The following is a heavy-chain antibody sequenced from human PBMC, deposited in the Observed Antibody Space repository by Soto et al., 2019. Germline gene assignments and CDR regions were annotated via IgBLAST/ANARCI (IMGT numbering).Heavy chain of an antibody. CDR3: ARVGTGSSTPLDI. CDR1: EFMFTRST. D-gene: IGHD3-9*01. Sequence: LSCVASEFMFTRSTMNWVRQAPGKGLEWVSSITSASDYIFYADSVKGRFTISRDNAKNSLYLQMNSLRAEDTAVYYCARVGTGSSTPLDIWGQGTMVTVSS. V-gene: IGHV3-21*01. CDR2: ITSASDYI. J-gene: IGHJ3*02.